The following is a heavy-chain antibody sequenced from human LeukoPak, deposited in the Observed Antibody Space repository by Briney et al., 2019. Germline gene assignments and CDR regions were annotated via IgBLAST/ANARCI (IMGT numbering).Heavy chain of an antibody. J-gene: IGHJ4*02. CDR3: ARSDGYNYGQRFDF. V-gene: IGHV4-59*01. D-gene: IGHD5-18*01. CDR1: GGSISGYY. CDR2: IYYSGTT. Sequence: SETLSLTCIVSGGSISGYYWSWIRQPPGKGLEWAGFIYYSGTTNYNPSLKSRVTISVDTSKNQFSLKLSSVTAADTAVYYCARSDGYNYGQRFDFWGQGTLVTVSS.